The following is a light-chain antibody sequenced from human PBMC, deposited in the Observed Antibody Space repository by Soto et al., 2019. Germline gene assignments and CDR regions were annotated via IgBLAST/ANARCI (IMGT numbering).Light chain of an antibody. J-gene: IGLJ1*01. V-gene: IGLV1-40*01. Sequence: QSVLTQPPSVSGAPGQRVTISCTGSYSNIGAGHDVHWYQHVPGKAPQLLIFGHVNQPSGVPDRFAGSTSGTSASLAITGLQADDEADYYCQSFDTSLNACVFGTGTKVTVL. CDR2: GHV. CDR3: QSFDTSLNACV. CDR1: YSNIGAGHD.